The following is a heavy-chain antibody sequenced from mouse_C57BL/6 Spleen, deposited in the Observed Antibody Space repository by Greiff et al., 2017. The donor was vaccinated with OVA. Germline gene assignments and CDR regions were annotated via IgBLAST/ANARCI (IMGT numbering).Heavy chain of an antibody. CDR3: ARGRAITTVVERGFDY. J-gene: IGHJ2*01. CDR2: INPNNGGT. D-gene: IGHD1-1*01. CDR1: GYTFTDYN. V-gene: IGHV1-18*01. Sequence: EVQLQQSGPELVKPGASVKIPCKASGYTFTDYNMDWVKQSHGKSLEWIGDINPNNGGTIYNQKFKGKATLTVDKSSSTAYMELRSLTSEDTAVYHCARGRAITTVVERGFDYWGQGTTLTVSS.